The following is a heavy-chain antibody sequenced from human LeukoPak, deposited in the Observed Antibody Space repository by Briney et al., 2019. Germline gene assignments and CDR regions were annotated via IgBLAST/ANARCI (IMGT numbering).Heavy chain of an antibody. CDR3: ARGLDGDFLDYNWFDS. J-gene: IGHJ5*01. CDR2: INPISGYT. V-gene: IGHV1-8*01. CDR1: RYTPTKYN. Sequence: ASVKVSCKASRYTPTKYNVNWVRQAPGQGREWMGWINPISGYTGYAQKFQGRVTMTRDTSISTAYMELSSLRSEDTAVYYCARGLDGDFLDYNWFDSWGQGTLVTVSS. D-gene: IGHD2-21*01.